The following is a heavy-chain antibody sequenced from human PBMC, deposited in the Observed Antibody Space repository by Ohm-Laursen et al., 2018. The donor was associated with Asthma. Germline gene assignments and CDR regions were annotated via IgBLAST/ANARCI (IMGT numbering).Heavy chain of an antibody. CDR2: IWYDGSNK. D-gene: IGHD4-17*01. J-gene: IGHJ4*02. CDR3: TRGGHYGSYFDY. CDR1: GFTFSSYG. V-gene: IGHV3-33*01. Sequence: SLRLSCSASGFTFSSYGMHWVRQAPGKGLEWVAVIWYDGSNKYYADSVKGRFTISRDNSKNTLYLQMNSPRAEDSAVYYCTRGGHYGSYFDYWGQGTLVTVSS.